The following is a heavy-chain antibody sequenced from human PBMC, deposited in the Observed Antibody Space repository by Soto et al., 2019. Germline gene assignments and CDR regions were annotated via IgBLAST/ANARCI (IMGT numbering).Heavy chain of an antibody. CDR2: IYYAGTT. Sequence: SETLSLTCTVSNGSISPNYWSWIRQPPGKGLEWIGYIYYAGTTTYNPSLQSRVSISVDTSKNEVSLKLTSVTAADTAVYFCARLGAYYQAMDSWGQGTLVT. CDR3: ARLGAYYQAMDS. V-gene: IGHV4-59*08. CDR1: NGSISPNY. J-gene: IGHJ1*01. D-gene: IGHD3-22*01.